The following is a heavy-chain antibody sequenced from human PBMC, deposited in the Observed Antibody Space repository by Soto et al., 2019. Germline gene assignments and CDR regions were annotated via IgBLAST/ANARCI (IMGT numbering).Heavy chain of an antibody. D-gene: IGHD3-3*01. CDR1: GGTFSSYA. V-gene: IGHV1-69*12. Sequence: QVQLVQSGAEVKKPGSSVKVSCKASGGTFSSYAISWVRQAPGQGLEWMGGIIPIFGTANYAQKFQGRVTITADESTSTASMELSSRRSEDTAVYYCSRRYYDLEVEYYYGMDVWGQGTTVTVSS. CDR3: SRRYYDLEVEYYYGMDV. CDR2: IIPIFGTA. J-gene: IGHJ6*02.